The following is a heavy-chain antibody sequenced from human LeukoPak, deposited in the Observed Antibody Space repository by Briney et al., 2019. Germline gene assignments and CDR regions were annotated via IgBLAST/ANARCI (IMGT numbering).Heavy chain of an antibody. CDR2: IYYSGST. D-gene: IGHD1-14*01. Sequence: SETLSLTCTVSGGSISSYYWSWIRQPPGKGLEWIGYIYYSGSTNYNPSLKSRVTISVDTSKNQFSLKLSSVTAAYAAVYYCARGRTPPNCFAPWGQEPLVTVSS. CDR3: ARGRTPPNCFAP. J-gene: IGHJ5*02. CDR1: GGSISSYY. V-gene: IGHV4-59*01.